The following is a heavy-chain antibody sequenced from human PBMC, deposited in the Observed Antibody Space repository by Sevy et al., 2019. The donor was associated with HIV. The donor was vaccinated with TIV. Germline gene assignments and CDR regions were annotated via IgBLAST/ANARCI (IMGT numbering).Heavy chain of an antibody. J-gene: IGHJ6*02. D-gene: IGHD3-10*01. CDR2: ISSSSNYI. V-gene: IGHV3-21*01. CDR1: GFTFSTYS. CDR3: ARDGARITMVQGVMAYYHGMDV. Sequence: GGSLRLSCAASGFTFSTYSMNWVRQAPGKGLEWVSSISSSSNYIYYADPVKGRFTISRDNAMNLPYLEMKSLRAEDTVLYYCARDGARITMVQGVMAYYHGMDVWGQGTTVTVSS.